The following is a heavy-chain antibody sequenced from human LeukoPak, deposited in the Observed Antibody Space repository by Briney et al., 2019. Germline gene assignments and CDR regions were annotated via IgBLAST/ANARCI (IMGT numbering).Heavy chain of an antibody. D-gene: IGHD3-3*01. CDR2: ISAYNGNT. CDR3: ARDPATYDFWSGGWFDP. V-gene: IGHV1-18*01. Sequence: ASVKVSCKASGDTFSSYAITWVRQAPGQGLEWMGWISAYNGNTNYAQKLQGRVTMTTDTSTSTAYMELRSLRSDDTAVYYCARDPATYDFWSGGWFDPWGQGTLVTVSS. J-gene: IGHJ5*02. CDR1: GDTFSSYA.